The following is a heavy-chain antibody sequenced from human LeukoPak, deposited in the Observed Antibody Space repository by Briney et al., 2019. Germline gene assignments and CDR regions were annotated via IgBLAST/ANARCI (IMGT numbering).Heavy chain of an antibody. V-gene: IGHV3-23*01. J-gene: IGHJ4*02. D-gene: IGHD1-14*01. CDR3: AVFGIGSYFDY. CDR2: SCSGGTT. CDR1: GLTLTTYA. Sequence: GGCLRLSFPSTGLTLTTYAMNWVRQARGKEVEWVSGSCSGGTTYYADSVKGGFTISRDNSKNTLYRQMNSLRAEATAVYYGAVFGIGSYFDYGGQGTLVTVSS.